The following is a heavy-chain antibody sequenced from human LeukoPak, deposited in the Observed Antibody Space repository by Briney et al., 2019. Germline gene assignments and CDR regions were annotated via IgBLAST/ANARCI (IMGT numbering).Heavy chain of an antibody. CDR2: IYYSGST. Sequence: SETLSLTCTVSGGSISSGVYYWSWIRQHPGKGLEWIGYIYYSGSTYYNPSLKSRVTISVDTSKNQFSLKLSSVTAADTAVYYCARATPIAPVENWGQGTLVTVSS. CDR3: ARATPIAPVEN. D-gene: IGHD4-23*01. CDR1: GGSISSGVYY. J-gene: IGHJ4*02. V-gene: IGHV4-31*03.